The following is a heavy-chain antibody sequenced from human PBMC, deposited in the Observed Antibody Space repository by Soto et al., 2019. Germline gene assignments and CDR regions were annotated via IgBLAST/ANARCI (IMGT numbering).Heavy chain of an antibody. J-gene: IGHJ4*02. CDR1: GYTFTSYG. Sequence: ASVKVSCKASGYTFTSYGISWVRQAPGQGLEWMGWISAYNGNTNYAQKLQGRVTMTTDTSTSTAYMELRSLRSDDKAVYYCARESDYDILTGSDYSGQRTLLTLSS. CDR3: ARESDYDILTGSDY. V-gene: IGHV1-18*04. CDR2: ISAYNGNT. D-gene: IGHD3-9*01.